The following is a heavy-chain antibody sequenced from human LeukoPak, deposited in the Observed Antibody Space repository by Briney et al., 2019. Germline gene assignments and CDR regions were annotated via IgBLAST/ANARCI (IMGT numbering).Heavy chain of an antibody. J-gene: IGHJ4*02. CDR1: GFSFSDYW. D-gene: IGHD6-13*01. CDR3: ATFSSLDY. Sequence: NTGGSLRLSCAASGFSFSDYWMSWVRQAPGKRPEWVGRIRTKADGGTRDYAAPVKGRFTISRDDSKTTLYLQMNSLKTEDTAVYYCATFSSLDYWGQGTLVTVSS. V-gene: IGHV3-15*01. CDR2: IRTKADGGTR.